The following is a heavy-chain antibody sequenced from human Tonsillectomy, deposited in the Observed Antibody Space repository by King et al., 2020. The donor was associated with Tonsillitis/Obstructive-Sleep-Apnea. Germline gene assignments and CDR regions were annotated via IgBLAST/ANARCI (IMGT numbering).Heavy chain of an antibody. CDR1: RFTFSSYA. J-gene: IGHJ3*02. CDR3: AKDYCTGDVCYWSAFDI. Sequence: VQLVESGGGVVQPGRSLRLSCAASRFTFSSYAMHWVRQAPGKGLEWLAIIWYDGSNKYYADSVKGRFTISRDNSKNTLYLQMNSLTTEDTAVYYCAKDYCTGDVCYWSAFDIWGQGTMVTVSS. D-gene: IGHD2-8*02. V-gene: IGHV3-33*06. CDR2: IWYDGSNK.